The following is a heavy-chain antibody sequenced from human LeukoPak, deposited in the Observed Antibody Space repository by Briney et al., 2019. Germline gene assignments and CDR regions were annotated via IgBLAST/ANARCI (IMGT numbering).Heavy chain of an antibody. CDR2: INHSGST. CDR3: ARGRRGSSWYPNWFDP. V-gene: IGHV4-34*01. CDR1: GGSFSGYY. D-gene: IGHD6-13*01. Sequence: SETLSLTCAVYGGSFSGYYWSWIRQPPGKGLEWIGEINHSGSTNYNPSLKSRVTISVDTSKNQFSLKLSSVTAADTAVYYCARGRRGSSWYPNWFDPWGQGTLVTVSS. J-gene: IGHJ5*02.